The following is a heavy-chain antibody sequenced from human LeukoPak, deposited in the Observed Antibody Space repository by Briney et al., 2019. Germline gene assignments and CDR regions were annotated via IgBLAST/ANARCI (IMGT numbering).Heavy chain of an antibody. J-gene: IGHJ4*02. D-gene: IGHD2-2*01. V-gene: IGHV4-59*08. CDR2: SHDSGES. Sequence: SETLSLTCSVSGGSISYYYWSWIRQPPGKGLEWIGYSHDSGESNYNPSLQSRVIISRDTSKNQFSLNLMSVTAADTAVYYCARQLGYCSSTSCYADKVDYWGQGTLVTVSS. CDR3: ARQLGYCSSTSCYADKVDY. CDR1: GGSISYYY.